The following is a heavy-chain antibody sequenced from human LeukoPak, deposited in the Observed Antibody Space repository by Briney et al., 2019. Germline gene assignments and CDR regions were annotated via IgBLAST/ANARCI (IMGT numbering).Heavy chain of an antibody. V-gene: IGHV3-66*01. D-gene: IGHD3-3*01. CDR2: IYSGGST. J-gene: IGHJ4*02. CDR1: GFTFSSYA. Sequence: PGGSLRLSCAASGFTFSSYAMSWVRQAPGKGLEWVSIIYSGGSTYYADSVKGRFTISRDNSKNTLYLQMNSLRAEDTAVYYCARAWSGTQYYFDYWGQGTLVTVSS. CDR3: ARAWSGTQYYFDY.